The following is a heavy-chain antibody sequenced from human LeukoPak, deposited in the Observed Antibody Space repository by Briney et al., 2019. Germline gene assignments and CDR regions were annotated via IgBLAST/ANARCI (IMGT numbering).Heavy chain of an antibody. CDR2: ISSGWNT. D-gene: IGHD2-15*01. V-gene: IGHV3-66*01. CDR1: GFTVSSNY. CDR3: AGSIVVVVAATQRALLDDY. Sequence: GVSLRLSCAASGFTVSSNYMSWVRQAPAKGLEGGSVISSGWNTYYADSVKGRFTIYRDNSKNTLFLQMNSLRAEGTAVYYCAGSIVVVVAATQRALLDDYWGQGTLVTVSS. J-gene: IGHJ4*02.